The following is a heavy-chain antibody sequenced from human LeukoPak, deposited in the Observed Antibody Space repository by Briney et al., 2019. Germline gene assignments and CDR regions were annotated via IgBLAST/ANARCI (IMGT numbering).Heavy chain of an antibody. J-gene: IGHJ4*02. D-gene: IGHD3-22*01. CDR3: ARVPGYDSSGYFDY. CDR1: GFTFSSYA. Sequence: GGSLRLSCATSGFTFSSYAMSWVRQAPGKGLEWVSIISDSGVGTYYTDSVKGRFTISRDNSKNTLYLQMNSLRAEDTAVYYCARVPGYDSSGYFDYWGQGTLVTVSS. V-gene: IGHV3-23*01. CDR2: ISDSGVGT.